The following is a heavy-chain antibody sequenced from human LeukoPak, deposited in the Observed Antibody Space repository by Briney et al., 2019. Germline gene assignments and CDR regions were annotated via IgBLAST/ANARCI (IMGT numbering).Heavy chain of an antibody. J-gene: IGHJ4*02. V-gene: IGHV3-48*03. Sequence: GGSLRLSCAASGFTYSNYAMSWVRQAPGKGLEWVSAISSSGSTIYYADSVKGRFTISRDNAKNSLYLQMNSLRAEDTAVYYCARALLWFGELFPDYWGQGTLVTVSS. D-gene: IGHD3-10*01. CDR3: ARALLWFGELFPDY. CDR2: ISSSGSTI. CDR1: GFTYSNYA.